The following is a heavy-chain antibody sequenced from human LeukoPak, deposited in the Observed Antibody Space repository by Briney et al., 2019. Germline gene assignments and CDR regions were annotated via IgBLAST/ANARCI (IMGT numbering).Heavy chain of an antibody. J-gene: IGHJ3*02. CDR2: INRNGNT. V-gene: IGHV4-34*01. D-gene: IGHD2-21*01. Sequence: SETLSLTCAVCGASFSAYYWSEINRNGNTNYNPSLKSRVTISVDTSTNQFSLKLSSVTAADTAVYYCARHIVVGGGAFDIWGQGTKVAVSS. CDR3: ARHIVVGGGAFDI. CDR1: GASFSAYY.